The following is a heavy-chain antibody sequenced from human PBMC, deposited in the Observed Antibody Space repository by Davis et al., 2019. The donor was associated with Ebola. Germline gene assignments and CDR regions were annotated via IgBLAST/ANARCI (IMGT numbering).Heavy chain of an antibody. J-gene: IGHJ6*02. Sequence: GGSLRLSCEASGYSFTSNWIGWVRQMPGEGLEWMGIIYPGDSDTRYSPSFQGQVTISADKSISTAYLHWSSLKASDTAMYYCARLASSSWFYGMDVWGQGTTVTVSS. CDR1: GYSFTSNW. V-gene: IGHV5-51*01. CDR3: ARLASSSWFYGMDV. D-gene: IGHD6-13*01. CDR2: IYPGDSDT.